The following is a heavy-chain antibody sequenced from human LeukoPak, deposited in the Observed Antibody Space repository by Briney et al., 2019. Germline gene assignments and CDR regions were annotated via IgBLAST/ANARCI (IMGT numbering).Heavy chain of an antibody. CDR3: ARSFPSGRPSYFDY. V-gene: IGHV3-30*04. J-gene: IGHJ4*02. Sequence: GRSLRLSCAASGFTFSSYAMHWVRQAPGKGLEWVAVISYDGSNKYYADSVKGRFTISRDNSKNTLYLQMNSLRAEDTAVYYCARSFPSGRPSYFDYWGQRTLVTVSS. CDR2: ISYDGSNK. D-gene: IGHD6-25*01. CDR1: GFTFSSYA.